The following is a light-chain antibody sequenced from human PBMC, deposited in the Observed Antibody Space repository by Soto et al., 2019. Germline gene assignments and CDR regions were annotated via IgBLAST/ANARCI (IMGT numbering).Light chain of an antibody. CDR1: QSVSDTF. CDR3: QQYGSSPPT. J-gene: IGKJ5*01. CDR2: GAS. Sequence: EIVLAQSPGTLSLSPGERATLSCRVSQSVSDTFLAWYQQKPGRAPTLLIYGASIRATGIPDRFSGSGSGTDFTLTISRLESEDFAVYYCQQYGSSPPTFGQGTRLEIK. V-gene: IGKV3-20*01.